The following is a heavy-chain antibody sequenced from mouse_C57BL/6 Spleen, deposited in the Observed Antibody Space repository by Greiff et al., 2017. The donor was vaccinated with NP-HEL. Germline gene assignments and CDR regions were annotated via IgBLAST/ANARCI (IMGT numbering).Heavy chain of an antibody. Sequence: QVQLQQPGAELVRPGSSVKLSCKASGYTFTSYWMHWVKQRPIQGLEWIGNIDPSDSETHYNQKFKDKATLTVDKSSSTAYMQLSSLTSEDSAVYYCARGAIHYYGSSYGWYFDVWGTGTTVTVSS. D-gene: IGHD1-1*01. CDR3: ARGAIHYYGSSYGWYFDV. CDR1: GYTFTSYW. CDR2: IDPSDSET. V-gene: IGHV1-52*01. J-gene: IGHJ1*03.